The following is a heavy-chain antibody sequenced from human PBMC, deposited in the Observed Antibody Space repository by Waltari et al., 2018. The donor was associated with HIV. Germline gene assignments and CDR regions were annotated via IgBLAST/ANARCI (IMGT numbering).Heavy chain of an antibody. V-gene: IGHV1-2*06. J-gene: IGHJ6*02. CDR2: IDPTTGTT. D-gene: IGHD2-21*01. CDR3: GRTSIVPSDGSVDV. CDR1: GYTFTSYY. Sequence: QVRLVQSGAEVKKPGASVRVSCKASGYTFTSYYIHWVRQAPGQGLEWRGRIDPTTGTTSYSQRFQDRVTMTRDTSITTSYMELSRLRNDDMATYYCGRTSIVPSDGSVDVWGQGTTVIVSS.